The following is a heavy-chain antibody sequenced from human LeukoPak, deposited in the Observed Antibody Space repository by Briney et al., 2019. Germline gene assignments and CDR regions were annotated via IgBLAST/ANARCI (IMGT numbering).Heavy chain of an antibody. V-gene: IGHV4-61*02. CDR2: IYTSGST. CDR3: ARDSLLPSAMGYYYMDV. CDR1: GGSISSGSYY. J-gene: IGHJ6*03. D-gene: IGHD2-2*01. Sequence: PSQTLSLTCTVSGGSISSGSYYWSWIRQPAGKGLEWIGRIYTSGSTNHNPSLKSRVTISVDTSKNQFSLKLSSVTAADTALYYCARDSLLPSAMGYYYMDVWGKGITVTVS.